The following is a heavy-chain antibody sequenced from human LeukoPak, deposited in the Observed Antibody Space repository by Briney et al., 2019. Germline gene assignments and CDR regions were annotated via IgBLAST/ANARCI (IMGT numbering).Heavy chain of an antibody. J-gene: IGHJ4*02. CDR1: GFTFSTFW. CDR3: NVRWGPNSDY. V-gene: IGHV3-74*01. Sequence: GGSLRLSCAASGFTFSTFWMHWVRHTPGKGVVWGSRISNDGSTTHYADSVKGRFTISRDNANNTLFLHMNSLRAEDTAVYYCNVRWGPNSDYWGQGTLVTVSS. D-gene: IGHD7-27*01. CDR2: ISNDGSTT.